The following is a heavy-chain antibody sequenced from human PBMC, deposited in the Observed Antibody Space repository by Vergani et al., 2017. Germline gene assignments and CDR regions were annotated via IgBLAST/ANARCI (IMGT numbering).Heavy chain of an antibody. D-gene: IGHD2/OR15-2a*01. V-gene: IGHV3-23*01. J-gene: IGHJ4*01. CDR3: VKEKIDLGSYFFDS. CDR2: ISGPGLST. Sequence: EVQLLESGGGLVQPGGSLRVSCAASGFTFSSDAMSWVRQAPGRGLAWVSSISGPGLSTYYADSVKGRFSISRDNSKNTVFLQMHSLRAEDTAIYYCVKEKIDLGSYFFDSWGHGILVTVSS. CDR1: GFTFSSDA.